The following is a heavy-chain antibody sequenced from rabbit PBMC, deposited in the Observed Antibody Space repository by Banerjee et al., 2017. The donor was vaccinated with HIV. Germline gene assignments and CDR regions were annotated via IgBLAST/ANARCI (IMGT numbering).Heavy chain of an antibody. J-gene: IGHJ4*01. CDR1: GFSFSSRYY. CDR2: ITTGSDNT. V-gene: IGHV1S40*01. D-gene: IGHD1-1*01. Sequence: QQLEESGGDLVKPGASLTLTCTASGFSFSSRYYMCWVRQAPGKGLESIACITTGSDNTYYASWAKGRFTISKTSSTTVTLQMTSLTVADTATYFCARGDSSTVYGQNLWGPGTLVTVS. CDR3: ARGDSSTVYGQNL.